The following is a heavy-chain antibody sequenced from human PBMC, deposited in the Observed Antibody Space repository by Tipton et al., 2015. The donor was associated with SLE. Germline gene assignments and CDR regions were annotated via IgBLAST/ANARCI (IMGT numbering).Heavy chain of an antibody. CDR2: INPSSGFT. Sequence: QVQLVQSGAEVKKPGASVKVPCKASGDTFTTYYIHWVRQAPGQRLEWMGMINPSSGFTTYAQKFQGKVTMTRDTSTSTFYMELSSLRSEDTAIYYCARERGFCTGASCYGADYWGQGALVTVSS. V-gene: IGHV1-46*01. D-gene: IGHD2-2*01. J-gene: IGHJ4*02. CDR3: ARERGFCTGASCYGADY. CDR1: GDTFTTYY.